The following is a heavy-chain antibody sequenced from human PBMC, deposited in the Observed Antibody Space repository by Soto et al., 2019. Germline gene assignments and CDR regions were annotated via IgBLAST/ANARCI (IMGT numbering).Heavy chain of an antibody. D-gene: IGHD2-8*01. J-gene: IGHJ4*02. Sequence: QVQLVESGGGVVQPGSSLRLSCAASGFTFSRYGIHWVRQSPGKGLEWVSFISYDGGKTDYVDSVRGRFTVSRDNFKNTLYLEMDSLRPEDTAIYYCARGGGYCTPTSCAIDSWGRGTPVTVSS. V-gene: IGHV3-30*03. CDR1: GFTFSRYG. CDR3: ARGGGYCTPTSCAIDS. CDR2: ISYDGGKT.